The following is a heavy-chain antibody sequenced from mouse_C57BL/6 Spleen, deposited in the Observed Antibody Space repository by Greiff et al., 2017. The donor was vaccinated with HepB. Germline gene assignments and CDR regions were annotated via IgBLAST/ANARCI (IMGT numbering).Heavy chain of an antibody. D-gene: IGHD2-1*01. CDR3: ARQVTPYYFDY. CDR2: ISSGGSYT. J-gene: IGHJ2*01. CDR1: GFTFSSYG. Sequence: EVMLVESGGDLVKPGGSLKLSCAASGFTFSSYGMSWVRQTPDKRLEWVATISSGGSYTYYPDSVKGRFTISRDNAKNTLYLQMSSLKSEDTAMYYGARQVTPYYFDYWGQGTTLTVSS. V-gene: IGHV5-6*01.